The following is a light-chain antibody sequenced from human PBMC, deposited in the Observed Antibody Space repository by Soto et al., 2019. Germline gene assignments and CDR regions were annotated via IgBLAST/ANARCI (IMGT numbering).Light chain of an antibody. Sequence: QLVLTQPPSASGSPGQSVTISCTGTSSDVGAYIYVSWYQQHPGKAPKLMIYEVTKRPSGVPDRFSGSKSGNTASLTVSGLQVEDEADYYCSSYAGGNNLIFGGGTKLTVL. V-gene: IGLV2-8*01. J-gene: IGLJ2*01. CDR3: SSYAGGNNLI. CDR2: EVT. CDR1: SSDVGAYIY.